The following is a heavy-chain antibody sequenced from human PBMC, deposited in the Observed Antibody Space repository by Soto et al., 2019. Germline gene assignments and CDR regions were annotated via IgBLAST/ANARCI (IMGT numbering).Heavy chain of an antibody. Sequence: QVQLVESGGGVVQPGRSLRLSCAASGFTFSSYAMHWVRQAPGKGLEWVAVISYDGSNKYYADSVKGRFTISRVNSKNTLYLQMNSLRAEDTAVYYCARDERDGYNYFGFDYWGQGTLVTVSS. V-gene: IGHV3-30-3*01. CDR2: ISYDGSNK. D-gene: IGHD5-12*01. J-gene: IGHJ4*02. CDR3: ARDERDGYNYFGFDY. CDR1: GFTFSSYA.